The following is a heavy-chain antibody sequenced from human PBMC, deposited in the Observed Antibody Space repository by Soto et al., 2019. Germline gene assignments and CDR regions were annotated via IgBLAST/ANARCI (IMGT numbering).Heavy chain of an antibody. J-gene: IGHJ6*02. Sequence: SVKVSCKASGGTFSSYTISWVRQAPGQGLEWMGRIIPILGIANYAQKFQGRVTITADKSTSTAYMELSSLRSEDTAVYYCARGYYYGSGSSPRVYYYYGMDVWGQ. V-gene: IGHV1-69*02. CDR1: GGTFSSYT. CDR2: IIPILGIA. D-gene: IGHD3-10*01. CDR3: ARGYYYGSGSSPRVYYYYGMDV.